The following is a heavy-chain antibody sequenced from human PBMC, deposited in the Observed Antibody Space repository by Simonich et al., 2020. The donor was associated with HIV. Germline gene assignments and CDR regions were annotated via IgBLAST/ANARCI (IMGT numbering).Heavy chain of an antibody. D-gene: IGHD1-26*01. CDR3: SRQIVGATTAGY. CDR1: GFTFSGSS. Sequence: EVQLVESGGGLVQPGGSLKLSCAASGFTFSGSSMHWVRQAYGKGLEWVGRIRSKANSYATTYAASVKGRFTISRDDSKNTAYLQMNSLKTEDTAVYYCSRQIVGATTAGYWGQGTLVTVSS. CDR2: IRSKANSYAT. J-gene: IGHJ4*02. V-gene: IGHV3-73*02.